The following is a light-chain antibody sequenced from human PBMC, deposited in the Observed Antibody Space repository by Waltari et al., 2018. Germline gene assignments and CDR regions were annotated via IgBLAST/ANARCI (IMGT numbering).Light chain of an antibody. CDR1: QSVLYNSNDKNY. CDR2: WAS. CDR3: QQYYRSRT. V-gene: IGKV4-1*01. Sequence: EIVMTQSPDSLAVSLGERATISCRSSQSVLYNSNDKNYLAWYQQKPGQPPRLLIYWASTRESGVPDRFSGSGSGTDFTLTISNLQAEDVAVYYCQQYYRSRTFGQGTKVEIK. J-gene: IGKJ1*01.